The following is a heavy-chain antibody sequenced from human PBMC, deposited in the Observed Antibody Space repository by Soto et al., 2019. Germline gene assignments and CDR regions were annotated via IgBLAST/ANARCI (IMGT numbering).Heavy chain of an antibody. D-gene: IGHD2-2*01. CDR1: GYTFTSYG. CDR2: ISAYNGNT. J-gene: IGHJ6*02. V-gene: IGHV1-18*04. Sequence: GASVKVSCQASGYTFTSYGISWVRQAPGQGLEGMGWISAYNGNTNYAQKLQGRVTMTTDTSTSTAYMELRSLRSDDTAVYYCARDRVVVPAAIFYYYYGMDVWGQGTTVTVSS. CDR3: ARDRVVVPAAIFYYYYGMDV.